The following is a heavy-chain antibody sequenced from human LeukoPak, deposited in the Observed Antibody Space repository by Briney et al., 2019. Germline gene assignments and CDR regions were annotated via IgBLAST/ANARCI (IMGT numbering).Heavy chain of an antibody. CDR3: ARHAPLLRFLEWLPRGSFDI. CDR1: GFTFSSYS. D-gene: IGHD3-3*01. V-gene: IGHV3-23*01. Sequence: GGSLRLSCAASGFTFSSYSMNWVRQAPGKGLEWVSDISGSGGRTYYADSVKGRFNISRDNSKNTLHLQMNSLRAEDTALYYCARHAPLLRFLEWLPRGSFDIWGHGTMVTVSS. J-gene: IGHJ3*02. CDR2: ISGSGGRT.